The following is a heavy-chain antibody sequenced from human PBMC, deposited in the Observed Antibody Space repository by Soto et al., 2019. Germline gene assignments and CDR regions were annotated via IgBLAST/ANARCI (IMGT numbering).Heavy chain of an antibody. D-gene: IGHD1-26*01. CDR2: INPSGGST. CDR3: AMHGEGATESFDY. Sequence: QVQLVQSEAEVKKPGASVKDSCKASGYTFTSYYMHWVRQAPGQGLEWRGIINPSGGSTSYAQKCQGRVTMTRDTSTSTVYMELSSLRSEDTAVDSGAMHGEGATESFDYWGQGTLVTVSS. V-gene: IGHV1-46*01. J-gene: IGHJ4*02. CDR1: GYTFTSYY.